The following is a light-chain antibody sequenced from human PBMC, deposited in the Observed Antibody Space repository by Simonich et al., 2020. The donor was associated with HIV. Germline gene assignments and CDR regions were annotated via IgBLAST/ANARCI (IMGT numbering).Light chain of an antibody. V-gene: IGKV1-NL1*01. Sequence: DILMTQSRSSLPASVGDRVTITCRASQGVSNSLAWYQQKPGKAPKLLLSASSRFESGVASRFSGSGSGTDYTLTISSLQPEDFATYYCQQFFSTPWTFGQGTKVEIK. CDR3: QQFFSTPWT. CDR2: ASS. CDR1: QGVSNS. J-gene: IGKJ1*01.